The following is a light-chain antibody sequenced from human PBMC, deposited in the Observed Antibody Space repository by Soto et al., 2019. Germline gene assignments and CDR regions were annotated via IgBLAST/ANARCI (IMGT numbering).Light chain of an antibody. CDR3: QQYNNWPLT. V-gene: IGKV3-15*01. Sequence: EMVMTQSPATLSVSPGERATLSCRASQSVGSKLAWYQQKPGQAPRLLIYGASTRAIGIPARFSGSGSGTEFTLTISSLQSEDFAVYYCQQYNNWPLTFGQGTKVDIK. J-gene: IGKJ1*01. CDR1: QSVGSK. CDR2: GAS.